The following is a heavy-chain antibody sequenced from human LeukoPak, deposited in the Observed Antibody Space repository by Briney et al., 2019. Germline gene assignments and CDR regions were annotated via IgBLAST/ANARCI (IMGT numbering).Heavy chain of an antibody. CDR1: GGTFSSYA. J-gene: IGHJ1*01. Sequence: SVKVSCKASGGTFSSYAISWVRQAPGQGLEWMGGIIPIFGTANYAQKFQGRVTITADESTSTAYMELSSLRSEDTAVYYCAREGYCSGGSCYDLEYFQHWGQGTLATVSS. V-gene: IGHV1-69*13. D-gene: IGHD2-15*01. CDR3: AREGYCSGGSCYDLEYFQH. CDR2: IIPIFGTA.